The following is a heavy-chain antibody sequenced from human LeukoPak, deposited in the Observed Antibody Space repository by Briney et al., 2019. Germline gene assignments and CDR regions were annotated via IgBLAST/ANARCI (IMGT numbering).Heavy chain of an antibody. CDR3: ARQIGVPIDY. CDR2: IRFDGSNE. Sequence: GGSLRLSCAASRFTFSKFDMHWVRQAPGKGLEWVTFIRFDGSNEYYADSVRGRFTISRDNSKNTLYLQMSSLRPEDTAVYYCARQIGVPIDYWGQGTLVTVSS. V-gene: IGHV3-30*02. J-gene: IGHJ4*02. D-gene: IGHD3-22*01. CDR1: RFTFSKFD.